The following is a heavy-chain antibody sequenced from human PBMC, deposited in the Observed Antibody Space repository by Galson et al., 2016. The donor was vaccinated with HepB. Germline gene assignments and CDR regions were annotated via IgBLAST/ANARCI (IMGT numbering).Heavy chain of an antibody. CDR3: TNRGGLGDIDVFDI. D-gene: IGHD3-9*01. V-gene: IGHV3-49*03. J-gene: IGHJ3*02. CDR2: VRSKPYGGTT. CDR1: GLTFGDYA. Sequence: SLRLSCAASGLTFGDYAMAWFRQAPGKGLEWVGFVRSKPYGGTTEYAASVKGRFIISIDESRNIAYLQMNSLKTEDTAIYHCTNRGGLGDIDVFDIWGQGTMVTVSS.